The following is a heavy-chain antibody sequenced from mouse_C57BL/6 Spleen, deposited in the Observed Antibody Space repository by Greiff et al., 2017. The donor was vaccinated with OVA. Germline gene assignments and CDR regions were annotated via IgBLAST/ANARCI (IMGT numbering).Heavy chain of an antibody. CDR2: IDPENGDT. J-gene: IGHJ2*01. CDR1: GFNIKDDY. Sequence: EVQRVESGAELVRPGASVKLSCTASGFNIKDDYMHWVKQRPEQGLEWIGWIDPENGDTEYASKFQGKATITADTSSNTAYLQLSSLTSEDTAVYYCTTSTMASFFDYWGQGTTLTVSS. D-gene: IGHD2-1*01. V-gene: IGHV14-4*01. CDR3: TTSTMASFFDY.